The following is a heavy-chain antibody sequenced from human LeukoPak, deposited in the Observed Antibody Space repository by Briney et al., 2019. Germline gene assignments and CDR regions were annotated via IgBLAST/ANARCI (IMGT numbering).Heavy chain of an antibody. CDR3: ATGCGGDCFSYFDY. D-gene: IGHD2-21*02. CDR1: GYTFSSYG. CDR2: ISAYGHT. V-gene: IGHV1-18*01. Sequence: GASVKVSCKTSGYTFSSYGITWVRQAPGQGLEWMGWISAYGHTKLARNLQARVTVTIDTSTTTAYMELRSLRSDDTAVYYCATGCGGDCFSYFDYWGQGTLVTVSS. J-gene: IGHJ4*02.